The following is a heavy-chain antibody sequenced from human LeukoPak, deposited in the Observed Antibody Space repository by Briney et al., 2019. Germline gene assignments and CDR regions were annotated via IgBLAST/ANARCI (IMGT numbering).Heavy chain of an antibody. V-gene: IGHV3-48*01. D-gene: IGHD2-15*01. CDR2: ISTSSSII. Sequence: PGGSLRLSCAASGFTFSSHAMSWVRQAPGKGLEWVSYISTSSSIIYYADSVKGRFTISRDDAKNSVSLQMNSLRAEDTAVYYCIKDMGYCSGGSCYRWFDSWGQGTLVTVSS. CDR1: GFTFSSHA. J-gene: IGHJ5*01. CDR3: IKDMGYCSGGSCYRWFDS.